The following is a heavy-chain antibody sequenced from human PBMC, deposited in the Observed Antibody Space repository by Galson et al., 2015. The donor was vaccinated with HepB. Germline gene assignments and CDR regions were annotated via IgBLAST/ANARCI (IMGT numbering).Heavy chain of an antibody. Sequence: LSLTCAVSGGSISSSNWWSWVRQPPGKGLEWIGEIYHSGSTNYNPSLKSRVTISVDKSKNQFSLKLSSVTAADTAVYYCARDARPMSAFYYYYGMDVWGQGTTVTVSS. CDR3: ARDARPMSAFYYYYGMDV. V-gene: IGHV4-4*02. D-gene: IGHD6-6*01. CDR1: GGSISSSNW. CDR2: IYHSGST. J-gene: IGHJ6*02.